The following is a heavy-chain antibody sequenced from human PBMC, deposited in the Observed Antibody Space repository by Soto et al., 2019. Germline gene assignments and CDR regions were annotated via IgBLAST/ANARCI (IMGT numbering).Heavy chain of an antibody. V-gene: IGHV4-31*01. CDR2: IYGNEIN. J-gene: IGHJ6*02. CDR3: TRERWFGMDV. CDR1: GGPISGGRYY. D-gene: IGHD3-10*01. Sequence: QVPLQDSGPRLVKPSQTLSLTCNVSGGPISGGRYYWNWIRRHPGKGLEWIGNIYGNEINYYNQTIKSLDIISEDTSKDQFSLRQSSVTAADTAVYYCTRERWFGMDVWGQGTTVTVSS.